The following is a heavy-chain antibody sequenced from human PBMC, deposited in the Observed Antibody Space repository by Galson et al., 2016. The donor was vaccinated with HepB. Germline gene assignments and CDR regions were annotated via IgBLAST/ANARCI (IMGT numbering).Heavy chain of an antibody. CDR1: GYSFIAYG. CDR2: VSPYNGHT. V-gene: IGHV1-18*01. J-gene: IGHJ4*02. Sequence: SVKVSCKASGYSFIAYGLSWVRQAPGQGLEWMGWVSPYNGHTNYAAKFQGRVTMTTDTSTKTAFMELRSLRSDDTALYYCARDGDCSSSSCYGDYFDYWGQGTLVTVPS. CDR3: ARDGDCSSSSCYGDYFDY. D-gene: IGHD2-2*01.